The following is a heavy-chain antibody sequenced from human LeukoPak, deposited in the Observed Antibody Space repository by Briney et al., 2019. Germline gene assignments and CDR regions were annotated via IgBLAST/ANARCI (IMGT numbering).Heavy chain of an antibody. CDR3: ATASERYDYVWGSYRPPEY. V-gene: IGHV3-48*03. Sequence: PGGSLRHSCAASGFTFSSYEMNWVRQAPGKGLEWVSYISSSGSTIYYADSVKGRFTISRDNAKNSLYLQMNSLRAEDTAVYYCATASERYDYVWGSYRPPEYWGQGTLVTVSS. CDR2: ISSSGSTI. D-gene: IGHD3-16*02. J-gene: IGHJ4*02. CDR1: GFTFSSYE.